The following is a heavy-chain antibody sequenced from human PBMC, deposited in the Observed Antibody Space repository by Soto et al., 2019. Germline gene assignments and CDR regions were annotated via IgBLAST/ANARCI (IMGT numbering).Heavy chain of an antibody. V-gene: IGHV4-30-4*01. CDR2: IYYSGST. CDR1: GGSISSGDYY. CDR3: ARGHGLLGFGRDYGMDV. Sequence: QVQLQESGPGLVKPSQTLSLTCTVSGGSISSGDYYWSWIRQPPGKGLEWIGYIYYSGSTYYNPPLKSQVTISVDTSKNQFSLKLSSVTAADTAVYYCARGHGLLGFGRDYGMDVWGQGTTVTVSS. J-gene: IGHJ6*02. D-gene: IGHD3-10*01.